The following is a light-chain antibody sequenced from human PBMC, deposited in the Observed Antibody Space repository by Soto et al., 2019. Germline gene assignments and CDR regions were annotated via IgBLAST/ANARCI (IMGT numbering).Light chain of an antibody. J-gene: IGKJ2*01. CDR3: LLYSDSPPAYT. CDR1: QSVSSRN. V-gene: IGKV3-20*01. Sequence: ERVLTQSPGTLSLFPGERATLSCRASQSVSSRNLAWYRQKPGQAPSLLIYGAFNRATGIPDRFSGSGSATDFTLTISRLEPADFALYYCLLYSDSPPAYTFGQGTKLDIK. CDR2: GAF.